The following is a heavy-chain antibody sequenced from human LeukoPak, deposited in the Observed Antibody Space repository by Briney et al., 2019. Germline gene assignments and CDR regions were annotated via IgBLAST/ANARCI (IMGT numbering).Heavy chain of an antibody. CDR1: GGSISSYY. J-gene: IGHJ5*02. V-gene: IGHV4-59*08. CDR2: IYHSGST. Sequence: PSETLSLTCTVSGGSISSYYWSWIRQPPGKGLEWIGSIYHSGSTYYNPSLKSRVTISVDTSKNQFSLKLSSVTAADTAVYYCARIRIVVVVAADGGRGSWFDPWGQGTLVTVSS. CDR3: ARIRIVVVVAADGGRGSWFDP. D-gene: IGHD2-15*01.